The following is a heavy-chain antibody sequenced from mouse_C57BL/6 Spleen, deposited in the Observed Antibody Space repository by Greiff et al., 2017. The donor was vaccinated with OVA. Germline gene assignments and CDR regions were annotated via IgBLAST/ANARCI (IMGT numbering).Heavy chain of an antibody. J-gene: IGHJ3*01. Sequence: QVQLQQSGPELVKPGASVKISCKASGYSFTSYYIHWVKQRPGQGLEWIGWIYPGSGNTKYNEKFKGKATLTADTSSSTAYMQLSSLTSEDSAVYYCAGDYYGSSSFAYWGQGTLVTVSA. CDR1: GYSFTSYY. CDR2: IYPGSGNT. D-gene: IGHD1-1*01. V-gene: IGHV1-66*01. CDR3: AGDYYGSSSFAY.